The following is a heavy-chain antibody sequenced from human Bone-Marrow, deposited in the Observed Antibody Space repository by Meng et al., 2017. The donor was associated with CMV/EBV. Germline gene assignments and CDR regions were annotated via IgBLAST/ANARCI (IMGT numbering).Heavy chain of an antibody. Sequence: GESLKISCAASGFTFSSYWMSWVRQAPGKGLEWVANIKQDGSEKYYVDSVKGRFTISRDNAKNSLYLQMNSLRAEDTAVYYCARGSAASRYYYYYYGMDVWGQGTTVTVSS. J-gene: IGHJ6*02. CDR3: ARGSAASRYYYYYYGMDV. V-gene: IGHV3-7*04. D-gene: IGHD2-2*01. CDR2: IKQDGSEK. CDR1: GFTFSSYW.